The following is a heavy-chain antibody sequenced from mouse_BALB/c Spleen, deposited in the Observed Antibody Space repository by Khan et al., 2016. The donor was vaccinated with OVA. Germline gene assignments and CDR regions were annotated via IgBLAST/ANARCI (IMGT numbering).Heavy chain of an antibody. CDR1: GYTFTNYW. D-gene: IGHD2-1*01. CDR3: AGIGFGNYKTWGY. V-gene: IGHV1-5*01. CDR2: IYPGNSDT. Sequence: VQLQQSGTVLARPGASVKMSCKASGYTFTNYWMHWVKQRPGQGLEWIGTIYPGNSDTNYNQKFTGKAKLTAVTSTSTAYMEFSRLTTEDPAVYYWAGIGFGNYKTWGYWGQGTTLTVSS. J-gene: IGHJ2*01.